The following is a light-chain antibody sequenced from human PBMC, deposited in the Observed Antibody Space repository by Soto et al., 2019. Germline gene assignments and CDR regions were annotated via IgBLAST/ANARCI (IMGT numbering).Light chain of an antibody. J-gene: IGLJ2*01. CDR2: DVS. V-gene: IGLV2-14*01. Sequence: QSALTQPASESGSPGQSITXSCTGTSSDVGGYNYVSWYQQHPGKAPKLMIYDVSNRPSGVSNRFSGSKSGNTASLTISGLQAEDEADYYCSSYTSSSTLVVFGGGTKLTVL. CDR3: SSYTSSSTLVV. CDR1: SSDVGGYNY.